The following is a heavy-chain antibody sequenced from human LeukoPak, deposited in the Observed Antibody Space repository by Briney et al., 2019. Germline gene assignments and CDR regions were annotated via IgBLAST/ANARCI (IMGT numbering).Heavy chain of an antibody. J-gene: IGHJ4*02. CDR3: ARYQYSGRAWELLYYFDY. D-gene: IGHD1-26*01. Sequence: ASVKVSCKASGYTFTSYGISWVRQAPGQGLEWMGWISAYNGNTNYAQKLQGRVTMTTDTSTSTAYMELRSLRSDDTAVYYCARYQYSGRAWELLYYFDYWGQGTLVTVSS. V-gene: IGHV1-18*01. CDR2: ISAYNGNT. CDR1: GYTFTSYG.